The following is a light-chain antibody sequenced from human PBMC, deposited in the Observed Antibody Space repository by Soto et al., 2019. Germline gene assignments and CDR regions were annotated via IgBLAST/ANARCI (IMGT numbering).Light chain of an antibody. V-gene: IGKV3-20*01. CDR1: QSVSGSC. J-gene: IGKJ3*01. CDR3: QQYGSSPFT. CDR2: GAS. Sequence: DIVLTQSPGTLSLSPGERATLSCRASQSVSGSCLAWYQQKPDQAPRLLTYGASSRATGIPDRFSGSGSGTDFTLTISRLEPEDFAVYYCQQYGSSPFTFGPGTKVDIK.